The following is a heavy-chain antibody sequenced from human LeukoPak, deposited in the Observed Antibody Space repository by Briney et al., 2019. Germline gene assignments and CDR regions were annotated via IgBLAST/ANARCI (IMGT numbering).Heavy chain of an antibody. J-gene: IGHJ4*02. V-gene: IGHV5-51*01. D-gene: IGHD5-18*01. Sequence: GESLKISCKGSGCDLTRFWIGWVRQMPGKGLEWMGIIYPGDSDIRYSPSFQGQVTMSADKSISTAYLQWSSLKASDTAMYYCARRGGYSRFDYWGQGTLVTVSS. CDR2: IYPGDSDI. CDR1: GCDLTRFW. CDR3: ARRGGYSRFDY.